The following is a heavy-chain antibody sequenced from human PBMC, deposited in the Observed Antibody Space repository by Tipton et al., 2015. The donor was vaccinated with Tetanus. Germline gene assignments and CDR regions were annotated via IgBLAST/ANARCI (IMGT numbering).Heavy chain of an antibody. CDR3: ARGGNYNYQYGLDV. CDR2: ISNSGSTI. Sequence: SLRLSCAASGFTFSDYYTSWIRQAPGKGLEWISYISNSGSTIYNADSVKGRFTISRDNAKNSLHLQLNSLRAEDTAIYYCARGGNYNYQYGLDVWGQGTPVTVSS. CDR1: GFTFSDYY. J-gene: IGHJ6*02. V-gene: IGHV3-11*01.